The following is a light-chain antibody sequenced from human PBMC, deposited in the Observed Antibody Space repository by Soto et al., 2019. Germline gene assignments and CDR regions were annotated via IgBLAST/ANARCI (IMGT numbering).Light chain of an antibody. Sequence: EIVLTQSPGTLSLSPGERATLSCRASQSVSSSYLAWYQQKPGQTPRLLIYGATSRAAGIPDRFSGSESGTDFTLTISRLEPEDFAVYYCRQYGSSPLTFGGGTKVEIK. CDR3: RQYGSSPLT. J-gene: IGKJ4*01. CDR2: GAT. V-gene: IGKV3-20*01. CDR1: QSVSSSY.